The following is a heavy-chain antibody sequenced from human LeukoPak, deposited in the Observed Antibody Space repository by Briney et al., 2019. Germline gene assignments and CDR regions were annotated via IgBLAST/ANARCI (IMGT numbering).Heavy chain of an antibody. CDR1: GFTFSSYA. Sequence: PGGSLRLSCAASGFTFSSYAMSWVRQAPGKGLEWVSAISGSGGSTYYADSVKGRFTISRDNSKNTLYPQMNSLRAEDTAVYYCAKEEYYYASGSYYNFDYWGQGTLVTVSS. D-gene: IGHD3-10*01. CDR2: ISGSGGST. J-gene: IGHJ4*02. V-gene: IGHV3-23*01. CDR3: AKEEYYYASGSYYNFDY.